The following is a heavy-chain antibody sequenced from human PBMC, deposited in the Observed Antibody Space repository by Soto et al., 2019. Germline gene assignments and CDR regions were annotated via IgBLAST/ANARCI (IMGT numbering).Heavy chain of an antibody. CDR2: ISAYNGNT. CDR3: ARDPSITGTNHQPPDYYTDV. J-gene: IGHJ6*03. V-gene: IGHV1-18*01. Sequence: GASVKVSCKASGYTFTSYGISWVRQAPGQGLEWMGWISAYNGNTNYAQKLQGRVTMTTDTSTSTAYMELRSLRSDDTAVYYFARDPSITGTNHQPPDYYTDVWGKGTTVTVS. CDR1: GYTFTSYG. D-gene: IGHD1-7*01.